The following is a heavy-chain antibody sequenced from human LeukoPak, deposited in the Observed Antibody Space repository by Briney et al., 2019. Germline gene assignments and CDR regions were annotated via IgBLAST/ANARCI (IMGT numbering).Heavy chain of an antibody. D-gene: IGHD2-2*01. V-gene: IGHV3-30-3*01. CDR3: ARALGAGYCSSTSCDLAY. CDR2: ISYDGSNK. CDR1: GFTFSSYA. Sequence: GSLRLSCAASGFTFSSYAMHWVRQAPGKGLELVAVISYDGSNKYYADSVKGRFTISRDNSKNTLYLQMNSLRAEDTAVYYCARALGAGYCSSTSCDLAYWGQGTLVTVSS. J-gene: IGHJ4*02.